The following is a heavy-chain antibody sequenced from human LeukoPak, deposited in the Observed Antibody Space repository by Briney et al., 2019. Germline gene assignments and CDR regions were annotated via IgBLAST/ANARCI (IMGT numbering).Heavy chain of an antibody. CDR3: ASSVVVPAALFDP. CDR1: GGSISSGSYY. J-gene: IGHJ5*02. D-gene: IGHD2-2*01. CDR2: IYTSGST. V-gene: IGHV4-61*02. Sequence: PSETLSLTCTVSGGSISSGSYYWSWIRQPAGKGLEWIGRIYTSGSTNYNPFLKSRVTISVDTSKNQFSLKLSSVTAADTAVYYCASSVVVPAALFDPWGQGTLVTVSS.